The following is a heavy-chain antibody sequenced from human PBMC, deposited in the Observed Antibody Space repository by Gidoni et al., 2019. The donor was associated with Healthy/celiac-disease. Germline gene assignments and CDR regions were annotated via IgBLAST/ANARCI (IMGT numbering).Heavy chain of an antibody. CDR2: IFSNDEK. CDR3: ARILGERYCSSTSCTRYYYGMDV. V-gene: IGHV2-26*01. Sequence: QVTLKESGPVLVKPTETLTLTCTVSGFSLSTARMGVSWIRQPPGKALEWLAHIFSNDEKSYSTSLKSRLTISKDTSKSQVVLTMTNMDPVDTATYYCARILGERYCSSTSCTRYYYGMDVWGQGTTVTVSS. D-gene: IGHD2-2*01. J-gene: IGHJ6*02. CDR1: GFSLSTARMG.